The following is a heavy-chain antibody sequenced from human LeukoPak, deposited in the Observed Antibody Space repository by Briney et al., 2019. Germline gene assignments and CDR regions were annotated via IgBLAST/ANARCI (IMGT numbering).Heavy chain of an antibody. J-gene: IGHJ5*02. D-gene: IGHD3-3*01. V-gene: IGHV3-48*03. Sequence: GGSLRLSCAASGFTFSSYEMNWVRQAPGKGLEWVSYISSSGSTIYYADSVKGRFTISRDNAKNSLYLQMNSLRAEDTAVYYCARELRGVVGINWFDPWAREPWSPSPQ. CDR2: ISSSGSTI. CDR3: ARELRGVVGINWFDP. CDR1: GFTFSSYE.